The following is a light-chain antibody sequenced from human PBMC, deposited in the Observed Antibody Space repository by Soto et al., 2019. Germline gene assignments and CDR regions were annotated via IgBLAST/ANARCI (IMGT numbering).Light chain of an antibody. Sequence: DIQMTQSPSTLSASVGDRVTITCRASQTIGSWLAWYQQKPGKAPKLLIYKASGLESGVPSRFSGSDSGTEFTLTISSLQPDDFATYFCQQYHIYPLTFGGGTKVEIK. V-gene: IGKV1-5*03. CDR2: KAS. J-gene: IGKJ4*01. CDR1: QTIGSW. CDR3: QQYHIYPLT.